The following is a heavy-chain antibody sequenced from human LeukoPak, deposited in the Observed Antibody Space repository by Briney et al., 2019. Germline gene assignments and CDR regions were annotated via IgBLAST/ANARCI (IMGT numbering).Heavy chain of an antibody. J-gene: IGHJ3*02. Sequence: ASVTVSCNVSGYTFTSYYIHWVRQPPGQEHGWVGIISPTGGSTTYAQRFQGRVTMTRDTSKSTVYMELSSVRSEDTAVYYCARPDSGGHQKSAFDMWGQGTMVIVSS. V-gene: IGHV1-46*01. CDR3: ARPDSGGHQKSAFDM. CDR2: ISPTGGST. CDR1: GYTFTSYY. D-gene: IGHD1-26*01.